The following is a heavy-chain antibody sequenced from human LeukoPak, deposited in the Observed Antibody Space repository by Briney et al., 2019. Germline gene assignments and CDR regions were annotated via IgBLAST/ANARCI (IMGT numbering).Heavy chain of an antibody. Sequence: GASVKVSCKASGYTFSDYYMHWVRQAPGQGLEWMGWINPNSGGTKYAQKFQGRVTMTTDTSMSTAYMELSRLTSDDTAVYYCARAGGRSWFDPWGQGTLVTVSS. CDR2: INPNSGGT. CDR3: ARAGGRSWFDP. J-gene: IGHJ5*02. CDR1: GYTFSDYY. V-gene: IGHV1-2*02.